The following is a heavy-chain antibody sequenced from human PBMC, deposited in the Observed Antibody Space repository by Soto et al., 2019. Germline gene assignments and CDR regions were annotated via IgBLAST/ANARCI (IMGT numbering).Heavy chain of an antibody. CDR3: ARVRDFWSGSYYYGMDV. J-gene: IGHJ6*02. V-gene: IGHV1-3*04. D-gene: IGHD3-3*01. Sequence: ASVKVSCKASGYTWNNYAMHWVRQAPGQRLEWMGWINTGDVNAKYSQNFQGRVTITKDTSASTVYMELRSLRSEDTAVYYCARVRDFWSGSYYYGMDVWGQGTTVTVSS. CDR2: INTGDVNA. CDR1: GYTWNNYA.